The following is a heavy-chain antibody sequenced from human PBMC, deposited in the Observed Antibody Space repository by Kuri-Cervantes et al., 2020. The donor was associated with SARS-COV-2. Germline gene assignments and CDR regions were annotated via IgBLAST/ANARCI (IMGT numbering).Heavy chain of an antibody. CDR1: GYTFTSYA. CDR3: ARAGRLTASSSWVLLH. D-gene: IGHD6-13*01. CDR2: INPNSGNT. Sequence: ASLLVSCKASGYTFTSYAINWVRQATGQGLEWMGWINPNSGNTGYAQKFQGRVTITADKSTSTAYMELSSSRSEDTAVYYCARAGRLTASSSWVLLHWGQGTLVTVSS. V-gene: IGHV1-8*01. J-gene: IGHJ4*02.